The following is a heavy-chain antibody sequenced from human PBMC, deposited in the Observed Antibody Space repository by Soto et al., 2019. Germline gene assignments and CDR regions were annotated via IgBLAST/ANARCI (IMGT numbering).Heavy chain of an antibody. CDR1: GFTFSIYA. Sequence: EVQLLESGGGLVQPGGSLRLSCAASGFTFSIYAMSWVRQAPGNGLEWVSAISIRGDKTYYADSVKGRFTISRDSSKNTLYLQMNSLRAEDTAIYHCAKGVQWELPLEYWGQGTLVTVSS. J-gene: IGHJ4*02. V-gene: IGHV3-23*01. CDR3: AKGVQWELPLEY. D-gene: IGHD1-26*01. CDR2: ISIRGDKT.